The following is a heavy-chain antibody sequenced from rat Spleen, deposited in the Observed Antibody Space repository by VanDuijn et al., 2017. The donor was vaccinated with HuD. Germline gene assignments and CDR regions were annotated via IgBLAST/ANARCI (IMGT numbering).Heavy chain of an antibody. CDR3: ARAAYYDGTYYS. D-gene: IGHD1-12*02. J-gene: IGHJ2*01. CDR1: GFSLSNYG. Sequence: QVQLKESGPGLVQPSQTLSLTCTVSGFSLSNYGLIWVRQPPGKGLEWMGVIWGDGSTKYNSALKSRLSISRDTSKSQVFLKMSSLKTEDTATYYCARAAYYDGTYYSWGQGVMVTVSS. CDR2: IWGDGST. V-gene: IGHV2-13*01.